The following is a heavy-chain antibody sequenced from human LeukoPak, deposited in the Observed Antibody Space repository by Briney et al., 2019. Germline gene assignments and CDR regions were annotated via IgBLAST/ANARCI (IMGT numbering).Heavy chain of an antibody. Sequence: GGSQRLSCVAYGFNFRDYSMNWVRQAPGKGLDWVSGISGTSSYMYYGDSVKGRFTVSRDNAKNSLYLQMESLRVEDTAVYYCARDLHYYGSGPWGQGTLVTVSS. CDR1: GFNFRDYS. CDR3: ARDLHYYGSGP. V-gene: IGHV3-21*01. CDR2: ISGTSSYM. J-gene: IGHJ5*02. D-gene: IGHD3-10*01.